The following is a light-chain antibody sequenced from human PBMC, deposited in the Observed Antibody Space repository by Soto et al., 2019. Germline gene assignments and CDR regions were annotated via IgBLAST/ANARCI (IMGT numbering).Light chain of an antibody. V-gene: IGKV3-15*01. Sequence: IVMTQSSSTLSETPGERATLSCRASQSVGSNLAWYQQKPGQAPRLLIYGASTRATGVPARFSGSGSGTEFTLTISSLQSEDFAVYYCQQYNNWPQTFAQGTKVDI. CDR1: QSVGSN. CDR3: QQYNNWPQT. CDR2: GAS. J-gene: IGKJ1*01.